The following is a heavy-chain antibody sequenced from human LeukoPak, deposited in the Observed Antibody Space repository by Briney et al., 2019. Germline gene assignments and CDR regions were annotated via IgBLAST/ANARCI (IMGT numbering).Heavy chain of an antibody. CDR1: WFTFSNYW. D-gene: IGHD5-12*01. Sequence: GGSLRLSCAASWFTFSNYWMSWVRQAPGKGLEWVAHIKPNGDDRNFVDSVKGRFTLTRDNAKNSLYLPMSSLTVEDTAGYYCARIGYSGNAFDYWGQGTLVPVSS. CDR2: IKPNGDDR. J-gene: IGHJ4*02. CDR3: ARIGYSGNAFDY. V-gene: IGHV3-7*04.